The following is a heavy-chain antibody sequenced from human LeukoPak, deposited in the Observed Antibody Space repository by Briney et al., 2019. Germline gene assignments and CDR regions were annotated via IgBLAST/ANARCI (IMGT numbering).Heavy chain of an antibody. J-gene: IGHJ2*01. CDR2: IYYTGST. D-gene: IGHD2-15*01. Sequence: SETLSLTCTVSGGSISSYYWNWIRQPPGKGLEWIGFIYYTGSTNYNPSLKSRVTISLDASKNQFSLRLNSVTAADTAVYYCARGYCSGGSCYYFDLWGRGTLVTVSS. CDR3: ARGYCSGGSCYYFDL. CDR1: GGSISSYY. V-gene: IGHV4-59*01.